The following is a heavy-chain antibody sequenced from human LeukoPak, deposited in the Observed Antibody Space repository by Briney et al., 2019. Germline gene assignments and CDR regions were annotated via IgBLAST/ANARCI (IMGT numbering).Heavy chain of an antibody. J-gene: IGHJ4*02. V-gene: IGHV1-3*01. Sequence: GASVKVSCKASGYTFTSYAMHWVRQAPGQRLEWMGWINAGNGKTKYSQKFQGRVTITRDTSASTAHMELSSLRSEDTAVYYCARSGYGYGCKDYWGQGTLVTVSS. CDR1: GYTFTSYA. CDR2: INAGNGKT. D-gene: IGHD5-18*01. CDR3: ARSGYGYGCKDY.